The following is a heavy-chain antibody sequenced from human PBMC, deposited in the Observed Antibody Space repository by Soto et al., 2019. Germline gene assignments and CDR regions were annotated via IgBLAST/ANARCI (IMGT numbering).Heavy chain of an antibody. D-gene: IGHD4-17*01. CDR2: IHYSGST. CDR1: GGSISSGCYY. Sequence: PSETLSLTCPVSGGSISSGCYYWSWIRQSPGKGLEWIGYIHYSGSTNYNPSLKSRVTISVDTSKNQFSLKLSSVTAADTAVYYCASYPPDYGDYGVHYYYGMDVWGQGTTVTVSS. V-gene: IGHV4-61*01. J-gene: IGHJ6*02. CDR3: ASYPPDYGDYGVHYYYGMDV.